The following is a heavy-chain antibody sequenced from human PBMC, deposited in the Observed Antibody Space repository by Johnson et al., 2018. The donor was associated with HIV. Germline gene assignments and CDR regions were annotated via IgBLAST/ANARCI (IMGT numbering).Heavy chain of an antibody. CDR2: INWNGGST. V-gene: IGHV3-66*03. Sequence: EMQLVESGGGLIQPGGSLRLSCAASGFTVSSNYMSWVRQAPGKGLEWVSGINWNGGSTGYADSVRGRFTISRDNSKNTLYLQMNSPRVEDTAVYYCARDILEYSSSVPDAFDIWGQGTMVTVSS. J-gene: IGHJ3*02. CDR3: ARDILEYSSSVPDAFDI. D-gene: IGHD6-6*01. CDR1: GFTVSSNY.